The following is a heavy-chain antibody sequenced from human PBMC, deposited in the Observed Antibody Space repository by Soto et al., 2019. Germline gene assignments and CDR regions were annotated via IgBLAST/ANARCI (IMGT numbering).Heavy chain of an antibody. J-gene: IGHJ5*02. CDR2: IYHSGST. CDR3: ARTNTAMVKGWFDP. CDR1: GGSISSGGYS. V-gene: IGHV4-30-2*01. Sequence: SETLSLTCAVSGGSISSGGYSWSWIRQPPGKGLEWIGYIYHSGSTYYNPSLKRRVTISIDRSKNQFSLKLSSVTAADTAVYYCARTNTAMVKGWFDPWGQGTRVTV. D-gene: IGHD5-18*01.